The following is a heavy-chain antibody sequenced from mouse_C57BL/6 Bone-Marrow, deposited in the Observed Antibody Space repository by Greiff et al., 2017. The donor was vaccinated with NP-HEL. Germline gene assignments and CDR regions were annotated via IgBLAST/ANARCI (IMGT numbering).Heavy chain of an antibody. Sequence: QVQLQQSGPELVQPGASVKISCKASGYAFSSSWMNWVKQRPGKGLEWIGRIYPGDGDTNYNGKFKGKATLTADKSSSTAYMQLSSLTSEDSAVYFCANLLTDDWGQGTTLTVSS. CDR1: GYAFSSSW. J-gene: IGHJ2*01. CDR2: IYPGDGDT. V-gene: IGHV1-82*01. CDR3: ANLLTDD.